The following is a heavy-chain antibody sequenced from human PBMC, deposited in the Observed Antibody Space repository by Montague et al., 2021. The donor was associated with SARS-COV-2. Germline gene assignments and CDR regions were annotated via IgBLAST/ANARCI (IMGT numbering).Heavy chain of an antibody. CDR3: GRRIATAGSGFDS. CDR1: GDSVSSKSAA. D-gene: IGHD6-13*01. Sequence: CAISGDSVSSKSAAWNWIRQSPSRGLEWLGRTYYRSKWYHEYAVSVNSRITINPDTSKNQFSLQLNSVTPEDTAVYYCGRRIATAGSGFDSWGQGTLVTVSS. J-gene: IGHJ4*02. V-gene: IGHV6-1*01. CDR2: TYYRSKWYH.